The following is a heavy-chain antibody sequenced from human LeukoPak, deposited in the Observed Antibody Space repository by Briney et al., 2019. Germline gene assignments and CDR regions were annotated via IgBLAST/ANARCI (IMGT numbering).Heavy chain of an antibody. CDR1: GDSISRYS. CDR3: SRRLTTRSTGGSGDVFDI. CDR2: IYTIGDP. D-gene: IGHD1-26*01. J-gene: IGHJ3*02. Sequence: SETLSLTCAVSGDSISRYSWGCIRQTPGKGLDWVGYIYTIGDPNNHASFNGRVVMSFAASKSHFSWIRESVAADDRAQHFCSRRLTTRSTGGSGDVFDIWGRGTMVIVSS. V-gene: IGHV4-4*08.